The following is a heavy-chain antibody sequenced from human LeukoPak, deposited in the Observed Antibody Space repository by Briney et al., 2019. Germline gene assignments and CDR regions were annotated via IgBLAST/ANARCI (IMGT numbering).Heavy chain of an antibody. CDR2: IHYTGNT. CDR3: ARDDGASGFGY. V-gene: IGHV4-59*01. Sequence: PSETLSLTCTVSGGSISGYYWSWIRQPPGKGLEFVGYIHYTGNTNYNPSLNSRVTISVDTSKNQFSLKLSSVTAADTAVYYCARDDGASGFGYWGQGTLVTVSS. J-gene: IGHJ4*02. CDR1: GGSISGYY. D-gene: IGHD6-25*01.